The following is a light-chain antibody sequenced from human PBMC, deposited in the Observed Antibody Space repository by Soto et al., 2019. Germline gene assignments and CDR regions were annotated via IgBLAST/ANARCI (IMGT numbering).Light chain of an antibody. V-gene: IGKV3-11*01. Sequence: EIVMTQSPAILSLPPGGRTLPCSTARRGVNNYLALYQQKPAHAPRLLINYASYKGAGVPAEFSSSGSGTDVSPPTSSLVPADVSVYYCQQRSNWHPVLTFGRGTRLEIK. CDR2: YAS. CDR1: RGVNNY. CDR3: QQRSNWHPVLT. J-gene: IGKJ5*01.